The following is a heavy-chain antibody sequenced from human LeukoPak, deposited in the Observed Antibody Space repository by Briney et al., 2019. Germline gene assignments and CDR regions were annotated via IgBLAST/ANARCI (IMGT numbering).Heavy chain of an antibody. J-gene: IGHJ6*03. V-gene: IGHV4-59*01. D-gene: IGHD2-2*01. CDR1: GGSISDYY. CDR2: IYYSGSA. Sequence: SETLSLTCTVSGGSISDYYWNWIRQPLGKGLEWIGYIYYSGSATYNPSLKSRVTMSVDTAKNQFSLKLRSVTAADTAVYYCARGDFCSSSNCYLRPMDVWGKGTTVTVSS. CDR3: ARGDFCSSSNCYLRPMDV.